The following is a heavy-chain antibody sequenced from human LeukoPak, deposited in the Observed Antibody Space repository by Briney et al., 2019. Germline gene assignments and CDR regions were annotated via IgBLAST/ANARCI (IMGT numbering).Heavy chain of an antibody. CDR3: ARGSMRMATAGLADY. D-gene: IGHD5-24*01. J-gene: IGHJ4*02. V-gene: IGHV3-11*05. CDR1: GFTFSAYD. Sequence: PGGSLRLSCAASGFTFSAYDMHWVRQAPGKGLEWVSYISSSSSYTNYADSVKGRFTISRDNPKNSLYLQMNSLRAEDTAVYYCARGSMRMATAGLADYWGQGTLVTVSS. CDR2: ISSSSSYT.